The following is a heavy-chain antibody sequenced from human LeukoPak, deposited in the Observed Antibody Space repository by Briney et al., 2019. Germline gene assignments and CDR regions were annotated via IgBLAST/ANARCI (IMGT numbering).Heavy chain of an antibody. CDR2: ISASGGDT. Sequence: GGSLRLSCAASGFSFSTYSFSWVRQAPGKGLEWVSGISASGGDTFYADSVKGRFTISRDNSKNTLSQQMNSLRVEDTAIYYCAKDVRRCNGACTWGQGTLVTVSS. CDR3: AKDVRRCNGACT. CDR1: GFSFSTYS. J-gene: IGHJ5*02. V-gene: IGHV3-23*01. D-gene: IGHD2-8*01.